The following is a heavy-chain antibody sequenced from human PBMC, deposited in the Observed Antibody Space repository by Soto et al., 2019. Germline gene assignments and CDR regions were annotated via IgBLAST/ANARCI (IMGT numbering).Heavy chain of an antibody. V-gene: IGHV1-2*02. D-gene: IGHD6-13*01. Sequence: ASVKVSCKASGYTFTGYYMHWVRQAPGQGLEWMGWINPNTGGTKYEQKFQGRVTMPRETSISTAYMELTRLTSDDTAVYYCAKDRASSWEGPSWGQGTLVTVSS. CDR2: INPNTGGT. CDR3: AKDRASSWEGPS. CDR1: GYTFTGYY. J-gene: IGHJ4*02.